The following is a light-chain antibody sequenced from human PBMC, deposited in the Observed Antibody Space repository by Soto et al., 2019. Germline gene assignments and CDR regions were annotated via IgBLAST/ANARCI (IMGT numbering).Light chain of an antibody. V-gene: IGKV4-1*01. CDR3: QQYYSTPRT. Sequence: DIVMTPSPHSLAVSLGERATINCKSSQRVLYSSNNKNYLAWYQQKPVQPPKLLIYWASTRESGVPDRFSGTGHVTDFTLTISTLQAEDVAVYYCQQYYSTPRTFGQGTKVEIK. J-gene: IGKJ1*01. CDR2: WAS. CDR1: QRVLYSSNNKNY.